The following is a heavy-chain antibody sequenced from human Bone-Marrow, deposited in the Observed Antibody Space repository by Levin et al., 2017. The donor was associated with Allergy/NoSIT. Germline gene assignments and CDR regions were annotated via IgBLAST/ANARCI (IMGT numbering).Heavy chain of an antibody. CDR2: IKEDGSEK. D-gene: IGHD5-24*01. CDR1: GFTFSNSW. J-gene: IGHJ5*02. Sequence: SCAASGFTFSNSWMSWVRQAPGKGLEWVANIKEDGSEKYYVDSVKGRFTISRDNAKNSLYVQMNSLRAEDTAVYYCARDQFRRATIGARWFDPWGQGTLVTVSS. CDR3: ARDQFRRATIGARWFDP. V-gene: IGHV3-7*01.